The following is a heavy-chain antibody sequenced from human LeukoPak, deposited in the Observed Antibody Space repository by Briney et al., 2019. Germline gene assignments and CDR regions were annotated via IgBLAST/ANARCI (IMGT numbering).Heavy chain of an antibody. Sequence: LSETLSLTCTVSGGYIITSGHYWSWIRQPPGKGLEWIGYIYTSGGTNYIPSLKGRVTISIDTSKNQFSLKLSSVTAADSAVYYCARLTRLSTSPDRYYLDYWGQGTLVTVSS. CDR1: GGYIITSGHY. CDR3: ARLTRLSTSPDRYYLDY. CDR2: IYTSGGT. V-gene: IGHV4-4*09. D-gene: IGHD6-6*01. J-gene: IGHJ4*02.